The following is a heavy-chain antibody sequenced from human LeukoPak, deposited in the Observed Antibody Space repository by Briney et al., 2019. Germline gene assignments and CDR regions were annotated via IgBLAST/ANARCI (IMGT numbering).Heavy chain of an antibody. CDR2: ISGSGGST. V-gene: IGHV3-23*01. J-gene: IGHJ5*02. CDR3: ASPGYSSGWYLQGGHNWFDP. CDR1: GFTFSSYS. D-gene: IGHD6-19*01. Sequence: GGSLRLSCAASGFTFSSYSMNWVRQAPGKGLEWVSSISGSGGSTYYADSVKGRFTISRDNSKNTLYLQMNSLRAEDTAVYYCASPGYSSGWYLQGGHNWFDPWGQGTLVTVSS.